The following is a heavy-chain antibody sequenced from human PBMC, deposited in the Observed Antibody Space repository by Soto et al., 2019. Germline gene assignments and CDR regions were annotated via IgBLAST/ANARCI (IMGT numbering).Heavy chain of an antibody. Sequence: EVRLVESGGGFVQPGRSLRLSCTVSGFTFDEHSMYWVRQAPGKGLEWVSGINYNGGRVAYVDSVRGRFTIARDNANNSLFLQMNSLRPEDTGLYFCSKGRPRYSGLDTDFDAWGQGTPVTVSS. CDR3: SKGRPRYSGLDTDFDA. J-gene: IGHJ4*02. CDR1: GFTFDEHS. V-gene: IGHV3-9*01. CDR2: INYNGGRV. D-gene: IGHD5-12*01.